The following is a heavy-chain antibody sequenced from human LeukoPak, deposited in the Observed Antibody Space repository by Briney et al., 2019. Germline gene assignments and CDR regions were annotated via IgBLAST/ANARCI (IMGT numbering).Heavy chain of an antibody. CDR3: TRGGPFGDY. Sequence: PEGPLRLSCAASGFTFSSYWLHWVRQAPGKGLVWVSRINSDGSSTSYADGVKGRFTISRDNAKNTVYLQMNSLRAEDTAVYYCTRGGPFGDYWGQGTLVTVSS. CDR2: INSDGSST. V-gene: IGHV3-74*01. CDR1: GFTFSSYW. J-gene: IGHJ4*02. D-gene: IGHD3-16*01.